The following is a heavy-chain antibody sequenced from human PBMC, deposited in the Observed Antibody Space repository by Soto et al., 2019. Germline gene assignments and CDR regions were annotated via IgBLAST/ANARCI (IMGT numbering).Heavy chain of an antibody. CDR1: GGSISSGGYS. V-gene: IGHV4-30-2*01. CDR3: ARVPGP. J-gene: IGHJ5*02. CDR2: IYHSGST. Sequence: QLQLQESGSGLVKPSQTLSLTCAVSGGSISSGGYSWSWIWQPPGKGLEWIGYIYHSGSTYYNPSPKGRGHQTGNRSKNPFSLEPGSGAAADTAVYYCARVPGPWGQGTLVTVSS.